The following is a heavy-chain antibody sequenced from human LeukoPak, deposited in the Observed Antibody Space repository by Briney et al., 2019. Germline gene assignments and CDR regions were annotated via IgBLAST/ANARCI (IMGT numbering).Heavy chain of an antibody. J-gene: IGHJ4*02. CDR3: ARSGDYGDYTAY. D-gene: IGHD4-17*01. CDR2: ISTSSRNI. V-gene: IGHV3-48*02. CDR1: GFTFSSYN. Sequence: GGSLRLPCAASGFTFSSYNMNWVRQAPGKGLEWVSYISTSSRNIQYADSVKGRFTISRDNAKNSVYLQMSSLRDEDTAVYYCARSGDYGDYTAYWGQGTLVTVSS.